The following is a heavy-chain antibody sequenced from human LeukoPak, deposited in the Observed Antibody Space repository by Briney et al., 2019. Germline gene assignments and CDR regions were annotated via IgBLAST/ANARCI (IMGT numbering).Heavy chain of an antibody. J-gene: IGHJ4*02. CDR3: AKAKREDATAGCFDY. Sequence: PGGSLRLSCAASGFTFDDYAMHWVRQAPGKGLEWVLGNSWNSGSIGYADSVKGRFTISRDNAKNSLYLQMNSLRAEDTALYYCAKAKREDATAGCFDYWGQGTLVTVSS. CDR1: GFTFDDYA. V-gene: IGHV3-9*01. CDR2: NSWNSGSI. D-gene: IGHD2-15*01.